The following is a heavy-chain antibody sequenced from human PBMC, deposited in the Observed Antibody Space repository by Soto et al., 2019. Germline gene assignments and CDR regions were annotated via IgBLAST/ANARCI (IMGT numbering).Heavy chain of an antibody. Sequence: PGGSLRLSCAASGFIFSDHYMDWVRQAPGKGLEWVGRSANKADSYTTEYGASVKGRFTISRDGSKNSLYLQMNSLKTEDTAVYYCTREDSSNWNDVPHFGSWGQGTLVTVSS. CDR1: GFIFSDHY. D-gene: IGHD1-20*01. CDR2: SANKADSYTT. CDR3: TREDSSNWNDVPHFGS. V-gene: IGHV3-72*01. J-gene: IGHJ4*02.